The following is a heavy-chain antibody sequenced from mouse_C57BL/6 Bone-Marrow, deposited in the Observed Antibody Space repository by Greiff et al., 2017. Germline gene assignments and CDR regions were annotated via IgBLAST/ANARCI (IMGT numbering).Heavy chain of an antibody. J-gene: IGHJ2*01. V-gene: IGHV5-4*01. CDR3: ARVEPRQPQVDY. Sequence: EVQLVESGGGLVKPGGSLKLSCAASGFTFSSYAMSWVRQTPEKRLEWVATISDGGSYTYYPDNVKGRFTISRDNAKNNLYLQMSHLKSEDTAMYYCARVEPRQPQVDYWGQGTTLTVSS. CDR1: GFTFSSYA. CDR2: ISDGGSYT. D-gene: IGHD3-2*01.